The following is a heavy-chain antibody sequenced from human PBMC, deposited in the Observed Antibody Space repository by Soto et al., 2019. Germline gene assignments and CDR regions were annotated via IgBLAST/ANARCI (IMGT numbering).Heavy chain of an antibody. CDR2: ISSGSSYI. Sequence: VQLVESGGGLVKPGGSLRLSCVASGFTFSSYSMNWVRQAPGKGLEWVSSISSGSSYIYYTDSVKGRFTISRDNAANSLYLQMNSLRAEDTAVYYCARDRGGIAAAGPDCWGQGTLVTVS. D-gene: IGHD6-13*01. CDR1: GFTFSSYS. CDR3: ARDRGGIAAAGPDC. J-gene: IGHJ4*02. V-gene: IGHV3-21*01.